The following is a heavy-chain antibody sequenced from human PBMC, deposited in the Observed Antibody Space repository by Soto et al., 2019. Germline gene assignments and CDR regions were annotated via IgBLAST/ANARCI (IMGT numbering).Heavy chain of an antibody. CDR2: ISWNNNK. J-gene: IGHJ5*02. D-gene: IGHD3-10*01. Sequence: QITLKESGPTLVKPTQTLTLTCTFSGFSLNSTGVGVGGIRRPPGKALEWLALISWNNNKLYSPSLRTRLSITKDTSKNQVVLTVTNMDPEDTGTYYCAHRRLVRGSNWFDPWGQGTLVIVSS. V-gene: IGHV2-5*01. CDR1: GFSLNSTGVG. CDR3: AHRRLVRGSNWFDP.